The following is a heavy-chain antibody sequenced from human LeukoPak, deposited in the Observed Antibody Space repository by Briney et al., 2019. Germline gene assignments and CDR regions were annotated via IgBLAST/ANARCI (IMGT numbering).Heavy chain of an antibody. Sequence: PSETLSLTCNVSGGSISGYHWSWIRQPPGKGLEWLGYIYYSGSSNYNPSLKSRVTISADTSKNQFSLKLSSVTAADTAVYYCARALAEDYYYYMDVWGKGTTVTVSS. J-gene: IGHJ6*03. CDR1: GGSISGYH. CDR3: ARALAEDYYYYMDV. D-gene: IGHD6-19*01. CDR2: IYYSGSS. V-gene: IGHV4-59*01.